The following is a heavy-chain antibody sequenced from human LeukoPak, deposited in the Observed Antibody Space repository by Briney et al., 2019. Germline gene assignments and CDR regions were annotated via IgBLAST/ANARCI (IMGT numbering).Heavy chain of an antibody. CDR3: ARQVDYGDYVPDAFDI. J-gene: IGHJ3*02. CDR1: GGSISSSSYY. D-gene: IGHD4-17*01. CDR2: IHYSGST. V-gene: IGHV4-39*01. Sequence: KPSETLSLTCTVSGGSISSSSYYWGWIRQPPGKGLEWIGSIHYSGSTYYNPSLKSRVTISVDTSKNQFSLKLSSVTAADTAVYYCARQVDYGDYVPDAFDIWGQGTMVTVSS.